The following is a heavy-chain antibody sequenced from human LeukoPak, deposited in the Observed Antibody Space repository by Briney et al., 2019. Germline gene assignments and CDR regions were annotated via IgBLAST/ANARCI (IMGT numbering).Heavy chain of an antibody. CDR2: INHSGST. D-gene: IGHD3-10*01. CDR1: GGSFSGYY. J-gene: IGHJ4*02. CDR3: ARGSMVRGVMGFDY. V-gene: IGHV4-34*01. Sequence: SETLSLTCAVYGGSFSGYYWSWLRQPPGKGLEWIGEINHSGSTNYNPSLKSRVTISVDTSKNQFSLKLSSVTAADTAVYYCARGSMVRGVMGFDYWGQGTLVTVSS.